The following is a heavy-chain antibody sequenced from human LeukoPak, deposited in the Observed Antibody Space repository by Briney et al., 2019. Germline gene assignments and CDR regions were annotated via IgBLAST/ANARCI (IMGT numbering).Heavy chain of an antibody. V-gene: IGHV3-21*01. Sequence: KPGGSLRLSCAASGFTFSSYSMNWVRQAPGKGLEWVSSVSRSSRHMYYADSVKGRFTISRDDAKNSLYLQMNSLRAEDTAVYYCARSYSSEIWGQGTMVTVSS. CDR1: GFTFSSYS. J-gene: IGHJ3*02. D-gene: IGHD6-25*01. CDR3: ARSYSSEI. CDR2: VSRSSRHM.